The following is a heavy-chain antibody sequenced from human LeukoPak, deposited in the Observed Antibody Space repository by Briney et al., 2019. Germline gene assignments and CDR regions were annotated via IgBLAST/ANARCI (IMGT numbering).Heavy chain of an antibody. CDR1: GGSISSSSYY. J-gene: IGHJ6*03. D-gene: IGHD3-10*01. V-gene: IGHV4-39*07. CDR2: IYYSGST. CDR3: ARARGDMVRGVIITYYYYYMDV. Sequence: SETLSLTCTVSGGSISSSSYYWGWIRQPPGKGLEWIGSIYYSGSTYYNPSLKSRVTISVDTSKNQFSLKLSSVTAADTAVYYCARARGDMVRGVIITYYYYYMDVWGKGTTVTISS.